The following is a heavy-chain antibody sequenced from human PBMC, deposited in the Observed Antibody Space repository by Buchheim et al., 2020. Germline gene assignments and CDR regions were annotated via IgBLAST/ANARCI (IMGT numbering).Heavy chain of an antibody. Sequence: QVQLVESGGGVVQPGRSLRLSCAASGFTFSSYGMHWVRQAPGKGLEWVAVIWYDGSNNYYADSVKGRFTISRDNSKNTLYLQMNSLRAEDTAVYYCARAAAAGMGYYYYGMDVWGQGTT. CDR1: GFTFSSYG. CDR2: IWYDGSNN. J-gene: IGHJ6*02. CDR3: ARAAAAGMGYYYYGMDV. D-gene: IGHD6-13*01. V-gene: IGHV3-33*01.